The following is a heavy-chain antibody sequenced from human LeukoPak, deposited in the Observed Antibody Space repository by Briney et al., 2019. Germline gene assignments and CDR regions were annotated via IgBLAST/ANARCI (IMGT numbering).Heavy chain of an antibody. V-gene: IGHV4-59*01. CDR2: IYYSGST. CDR1: GGSIGSYY. J-gene: IGHJ6*03. D-gene: IGHD6-6*01. Sequence: SETLSLTCTVSGGSIGSYYWSWIRQPPGKGLEWIGYIYYSGSTNYNPSLKSRVTISVDTSKNQFSLKLSSVTAADTAVYYCARSIAARRGYYYYYYMDVWGKGTTVTVSS. CDR3: ARSIAARRGYYYYYYMDV.